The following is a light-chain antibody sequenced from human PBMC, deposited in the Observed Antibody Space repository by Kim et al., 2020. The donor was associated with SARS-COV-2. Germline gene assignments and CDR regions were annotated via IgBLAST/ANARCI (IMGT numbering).Light chain of an antibody. CDR1: SSDVGAYNF. CDR3: CSYGGTHDV. J-gene: IGLJ6*01. Sequence: QSALTQPRSVSGSPGQSVTISCTGTSSDVGAYNFVSWYQQHPGKAPKFLIYDVSQRPSGVPDRFSGSKSGNTPSLTISGLQAEDEADYYCCSYGGTHDVFGSGTQVTVL. V-gene: IGLV2-11*01. CDR2: DVS.